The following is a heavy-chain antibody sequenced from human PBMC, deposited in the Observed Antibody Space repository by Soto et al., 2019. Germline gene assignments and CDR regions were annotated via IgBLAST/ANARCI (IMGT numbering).Heavy chain of an antibody. CDR3: ARGKPFGYYAMDV. V-gene: IGHV4-34*02. CDR2: INHGGSN. Sequence: QVQLQQWGAGLVKPSETLSLTCAVYGGSFSDYYWTWLRQPQGKGLDWIGEINHGGSNNYNPYLKGRVTISVETSKNQFSLKRSAVTAADTAVYYCARGKPFGYYAMDVWGQGTTGTVSS. D-gene: IGHD3-3*01. J-gene: IGHJ6*02. CDR1: GGSFSDYY.